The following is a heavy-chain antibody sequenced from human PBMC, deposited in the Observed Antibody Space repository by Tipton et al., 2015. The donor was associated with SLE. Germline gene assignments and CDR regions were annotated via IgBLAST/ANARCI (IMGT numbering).Heavy chain of an antibody. CDR1: GGSISSSNW. J-gene: IGHJ6*02. CDR3: ARDASGYVYYYYYGMDG. D-gene: IGHD5-12*01. CDR2: IYHSGST. V-gene: IGHV4-4*02. Sequence: TLSLTCAVSGGSISSSNWWSWVRQPPGKGLEWIGEIYHSGSTNYNPSPKMQLTISVDKSKNQFSLKLSSVTAADTAVYYCARDASGYVYYYYYGMDGWGQATTVAVSS.